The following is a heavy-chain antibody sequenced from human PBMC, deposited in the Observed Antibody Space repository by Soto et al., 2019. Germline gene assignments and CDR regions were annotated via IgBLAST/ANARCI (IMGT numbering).Heavy chain of an antibody. D-gene: IGHD1-26*01. CDR2: IYSGGST. Sequence: GGSLILSCAASGFTVSSNYMSWVRQAPGKGLEWVSVIYSGGSTYYADSVKGRFTISRDNSKNTLYLQMNSLRAEDTAVYYCAKFVGYYYMDVWGKGTTVTVSS. J-gene: IGHJ6*03. CDR1: GFTVSSNY. CDR3: AKFVGYYYMDV. V-gene: IGHV3-53*01.